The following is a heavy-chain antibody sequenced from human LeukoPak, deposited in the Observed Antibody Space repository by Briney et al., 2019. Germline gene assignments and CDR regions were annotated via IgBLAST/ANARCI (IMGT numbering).Heavy chain of an antibody. Sequence: GGSLRLSCAASGFTFSSYWMRWVRQAPGKGLEWVANIKQDGSEKYYVDSVKGRFTASRDNAKNSLYLQMNSLRAEDTAVYYCARVFNFWSGDYRDSWGQGTLVTVSS. V-gene: IGHV3-7*04. CDR3: ARVFNFWSGDYRDS. J-gene: IGHJ4*02. CDR2: IKQDGSEK. D-gene: IGHD3-3*01. CDR1: GFTFSSYW.